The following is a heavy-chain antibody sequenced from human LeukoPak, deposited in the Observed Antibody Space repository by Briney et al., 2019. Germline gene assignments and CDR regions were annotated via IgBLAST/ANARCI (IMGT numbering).Heavy chain of an antibody. CDR3: ARRQQLVPGYYYYMDV. CDR1: GFTFSSYS. Sequence: AGSLRLSCAASGFTFSSYSMNWVRQAPGKGLEWVSSISSISSYIYYADSVKGQFTSSRDNAKNSLYLQMNSLRAEDTAVYYCARRQQLVPGYYYYMDVWGKGTTVTVSS. CDR2: ISSISSYI. J-gene: IGHJ6*03. D-gene: IGHD6-13*01. V-gene: IGHV3-21*01.